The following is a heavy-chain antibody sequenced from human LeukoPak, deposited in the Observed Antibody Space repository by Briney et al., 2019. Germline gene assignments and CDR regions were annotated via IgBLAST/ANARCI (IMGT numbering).Heavy chain of an antibody. CDR1: GGTFSGYY. V-gene: IGHV4-34*01. CDR2: INHSGST. D-gene: IGHD6-13*01. CDR3: ARGHSRAPYYYYYGMDV. J-gene: IGHJ6*02. Sequence: SETLSLTCAVYGGTFSGYYWSWIRQPPGKGLEWIGEINHSGSTNYNPSLKSRVTISVDTSKNQFSLKLSSVTAADTAVYYCARGHSRAPYYYYYGMDVWGQGTTVTVSS.